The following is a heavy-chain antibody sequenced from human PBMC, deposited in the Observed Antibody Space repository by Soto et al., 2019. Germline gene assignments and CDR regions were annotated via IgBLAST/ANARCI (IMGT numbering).Heavy chain of an antibody. J-gene: IGHJ6*02. D-gene: IGHD2-21*01. V-gene: IGHV1-46*01. CDR1: GYTFGSHY. CDR2: INPTPGST. CDR3: ARSDGAIARCFARYFYTMDV. Sequence: QVQLVQSGAEVRKPGASVKVACKASGYTFGSHYVRWVRQAPGQALEWMGIINPTPGSTSYAEKFQGRVTMTRDTSASTIYIAMTILRSEDAATFYAARSDGAIARCFARYFYTMDVWGQGTKVTVSS.